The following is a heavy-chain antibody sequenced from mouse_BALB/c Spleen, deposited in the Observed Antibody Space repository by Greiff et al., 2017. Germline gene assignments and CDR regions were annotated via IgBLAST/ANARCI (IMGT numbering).Heavy chain of an antibody. J-gene: IGHJ4*01. D-gene: IGHD2-4*01. Sequence: DVMLVESGGDLVKPGGSLKLSCAASGFTFSSYGMSWVRQTPDKRLEWVATISSGGSYTYFPDSVKGRFTISRDNAKNTLYLQMSSLKSEDTAMYYCARHTMITTYYAMDYWGQGTSVTVSS. CDR1: GFTFSSYG. CDR2: ISSGGSYT. V-gene: IGHV5-6*02. CDR3: ARHTMITTYYAMDY.